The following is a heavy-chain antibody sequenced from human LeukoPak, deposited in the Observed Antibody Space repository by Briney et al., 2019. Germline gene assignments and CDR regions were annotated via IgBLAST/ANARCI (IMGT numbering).Heavy chain of an antibody. V-gene: IGHV3-30*02. J-gene: IGHJ6*03. CDR3: ARGGYDSSGYRPLYYYYYMDV. CDR2: IRYDGSKK. D-gene: IGHD3-22*01. CDR1: GFSFSNYG. Sequence: GGSLRLSCAASGFSFSNYGMHWVRQAPGKGLEWVAFIRYDGSKKYYSDSVKGRFTISRDNSKNTLYLQMGSLRAEDMAVYYCARGGYDSSGYRPLYYYYYMDVWGKGTTVTVSS.